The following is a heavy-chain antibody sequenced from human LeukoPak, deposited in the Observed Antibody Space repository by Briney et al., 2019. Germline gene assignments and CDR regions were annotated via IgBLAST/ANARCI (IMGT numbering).Heavy chain of an antibody. CDR3: ARGFCSGGTCFDY. D-gene: IGHD2-15*01. V-gene: IGHV3-53*01. CDR1: GFTFSNYW. Sequence: GGSLRLSCAASGFTFSNYWMHWVRQAPGKGLEWVSLIYSSAVTDYADSVKGRFTISVDNSKNMMYLQMNSLRAEDTAVYYCARGFCSGGTCFDYWGQGTLVTVSS. CDR2: IYSSAVT. J-gene: IGHJ4*02.